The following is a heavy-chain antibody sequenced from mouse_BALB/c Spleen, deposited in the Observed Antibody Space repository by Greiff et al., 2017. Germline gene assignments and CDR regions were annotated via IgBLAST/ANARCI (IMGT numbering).Heavy chain of an antibody. D-gene: IGHD1-1*01. V-gene: IGHV1-69*02. J-gene: IGHJ2*01. CDR3: TRNNYGSSPYFDY. CDR1: GYTFTSYW. Sequence: QVQLQQPGAELVRPGASVKLSCKASGYTFTSYWINWVKQRPGQGLEWIGNIYPSDSYTNYNQKFKDKATLTVDKSSSTAYMQLSSPTSEDSAVYYCTRNNYGSSPYFDYWGQGTTLTVSS. CDR2: IYPSDSYT.